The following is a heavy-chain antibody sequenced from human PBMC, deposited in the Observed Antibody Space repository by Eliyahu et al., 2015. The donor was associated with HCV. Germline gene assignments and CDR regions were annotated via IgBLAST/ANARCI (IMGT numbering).Heavy chain of an antibody. CDR2: ISYDGRNK. V-gene: IGHV3-30*18. CDR3: AKGDYCSGVNCYSHFHS. Sequence: QVQLVESGGGVVQPGRSLXVSCAASGFTFXNYGMHWVRQAPGKGLAWGAVISYDGRNKYYADSVKGRFSISRDNSKNTLFLQMNSLRTEDTAMYYCAKGDYCSGVNCYSHFHSWGQGTLVTVSS. D-gene: IGHD2-15*01. CDR1: GFTFXNYG. J-gene: IGHJ4*02.